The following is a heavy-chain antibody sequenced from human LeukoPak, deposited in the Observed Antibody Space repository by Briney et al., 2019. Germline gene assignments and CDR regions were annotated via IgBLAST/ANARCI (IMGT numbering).Heavy chain of an antibody. CDR2: IKQDGSEK. CDR3: ARVAAAVPDQ. Sequence: GGSLRLSCAASGFTFTTYWMSWVRQAPGKGLEWVANIKQDGSEKCYMDSVKGRFTISRDNAKNSLYLQMSSLRAEDTAVYYCARVAAAVPDQWGQGTLVTVSS. V-gene: IGHV3-7*04. CDR1: GFTFTTYW. D-gene: IGHD6-13*01. J-gene: IGHJ5*02.